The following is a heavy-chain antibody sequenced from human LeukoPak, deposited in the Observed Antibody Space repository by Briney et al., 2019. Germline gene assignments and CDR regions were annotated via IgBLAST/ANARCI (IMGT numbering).Heavy chain of an antibody. CDR3: ARWYYYMDV. J-gene: IGHJ6*03. Sequence: PSETLSLTCTVSGGSTSSYYWSWIRQPPRGGLEWIGYIYYSGSTNYNPSLKSRVTISVDTSKNQFSLKLSSVTAADTAVYYCARWYYYMDVWGKGTTVTVSS. CDR2: IYYSGST. V-gene: IGHV4-59*01. CDR1: GGSTSSYY.